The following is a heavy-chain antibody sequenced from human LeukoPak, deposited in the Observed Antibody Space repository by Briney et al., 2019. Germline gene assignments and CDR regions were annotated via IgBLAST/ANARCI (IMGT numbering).Heavy chain of an antibody. CDR2: ISAYNGNT. CDR1: GYTFTSYG. V-gene: IGHV1-18*04. J-gene: IGHJ4*02. D-gene: IGHD3-16*02. Sequence: ASVKVSCKASGYTFTSYGINWARQAPGQGLEWMGWISAYNGNTNYAQKLQGRVTMTTDTSTSTAYMELRSLTSDDTAVYYCARALYDYVWGSYRSGDYYFDYWGQGTLVTVSS. CDR3: ARALYDYVWGSYRSGDYYFDY.